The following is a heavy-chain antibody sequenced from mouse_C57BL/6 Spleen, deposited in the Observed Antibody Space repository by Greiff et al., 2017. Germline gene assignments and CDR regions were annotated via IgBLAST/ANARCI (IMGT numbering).Heavy chain of an antibody. J-gene: IGHJ2*01. Sequence: EVKLVESGGGLVKPGGSLKLSCAASGFTFSSYAMSWVRPTPEKRLEWVATISDGGSYTYYPDNVKGRFTISRDNAKNNLYLQMSHLKSEDTAMYYCARTGSLDYWGQGTTLTVSS. D-gene: IGHD1-1*01. CDR1: GFTFSSYA. CDR2: ISDGGSYT. CDR3: ARTGSLDY. V-gene: IGHV5-4*03.